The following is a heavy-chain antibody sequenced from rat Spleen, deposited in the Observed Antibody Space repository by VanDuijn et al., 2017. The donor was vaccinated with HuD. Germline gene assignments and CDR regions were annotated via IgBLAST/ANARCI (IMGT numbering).Heavy chain of an antibody. J-gene: IGHJ2*01. D-gene: IGHD1-10*01. Sequence: QVQLKESGPGLVQPSQTLSLTCTVSGFSLTSYTISWVRQPPGKGLEWIAAMLTGGNTYYNSLLKSRLSISRDTSKSQVFLKMNSLQTEDTATYYCARDSYNNYGFDYWGQGVMVTVSS. CDR3: ARDSYNNYGFDY. CDR2: MLTGGNT. CDR1: GFSLTSYT. V-gene: IGHV2-6*01.